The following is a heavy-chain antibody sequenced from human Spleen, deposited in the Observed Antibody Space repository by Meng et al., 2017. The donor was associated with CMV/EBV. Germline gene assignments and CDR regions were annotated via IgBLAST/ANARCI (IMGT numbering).Heavy chain of an antibody. J-gene: IGHJ6*02. D-gene: IGHD3-10*01. Sequence: ASVKVSCKASGYTFTGYYMHWVRQAPGQGLEWLGWINPKSGGAKYAQKFEGRVTMTRDTSLSTAHMELSRLRSDDTAVYYCARDLVDYSASGTLSWGVAARLNQYYFVSYAMDIWGQGTTVTVSS. V-gene: IGHV1-2*02. CDR2: INPKSGGA. CDR1: GYTFTGYY. CDR3: ARDLVDYSASGTLSWGVAARLNQYYFVSYAMDI.